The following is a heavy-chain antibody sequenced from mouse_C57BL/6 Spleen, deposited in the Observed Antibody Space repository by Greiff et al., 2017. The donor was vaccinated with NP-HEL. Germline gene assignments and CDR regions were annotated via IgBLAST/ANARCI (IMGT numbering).Heavy chain of an antibody. V-gene: IGHV1-18*01. CDR1: GYTFTDYN. Sequence: VQLQQSGPELVKPGASVKIPCKASGYTFTDYNMDWVKQSHGKSLEWIGDITPNNGGTIYNQKFKGKATLPVDKSSSTAYMELRSLTSEDTAVYYGARSTVVEMDYWGQGTSVTVSS. CDR3: ARSTVVEMDY. J-gene: IGHJ4*01. D-gene: IGHD1-1*01. CDR2: ITPNNGGT.